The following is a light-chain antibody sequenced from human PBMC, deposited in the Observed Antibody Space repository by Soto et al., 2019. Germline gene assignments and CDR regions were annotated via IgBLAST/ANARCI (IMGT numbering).Light chain of an antibody. CDR3: QQFSSYPLT. CDR2: DAS. Sequence: EFVLTRSPGTLSLSPGKRATLSCRASQTVRNNYLAWYQQKPGQAPRLLIYDASSRATGIPDRFSGGGSGTDFTLTISRLEPEDFAVYYCQQFSSYPLTVGGGTKVDIK. CDR1: QTVRNNY. V-gene: IGKV3-20*01. J-gene: IGKJ4*01.